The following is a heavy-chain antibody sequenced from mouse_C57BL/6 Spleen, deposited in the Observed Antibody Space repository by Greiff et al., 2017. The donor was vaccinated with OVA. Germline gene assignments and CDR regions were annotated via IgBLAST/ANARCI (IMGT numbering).Heavy chain of an antibody. D-gene: IGHD1-3*01. CDR1: GYTFTDYY. CDR2: INPNNGGT. V-gene: IGHV1-26*01. CDR3: ARHGDKGCFDF. J-gene: IGHJ1*03. Sequence: VQLQQSGPELVKPGASVKISCKASGYTFTDYYMNWVKQRHGKSLEWIGDINPNNGGTSYNQKFKGKATLTVDKSSSTAYMELRRATSEDSADYASARHGDKGCFDFWGTGTMVTVS.